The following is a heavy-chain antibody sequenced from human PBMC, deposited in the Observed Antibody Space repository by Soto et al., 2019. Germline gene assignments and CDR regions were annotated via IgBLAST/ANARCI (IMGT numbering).Heavy chain of an antibody. CDR2: IGSAGDT. CDR1: GFTFSSYA. J-gene: IGHJ4*02. CDR3: ARGYLGSFDY. V-gene: IGHV3-13*01. D-gene: IGHD7-27*01. Sequence: ETLSLSCAASGFTFSSYAVHWVRQPTGKGLEWVSVIGSAGDTYYPGSVKGRFTISRENAKNSLYLQMNSLRAEDTAVYYCARGYLGSFDYWGQGTLVTVSS.